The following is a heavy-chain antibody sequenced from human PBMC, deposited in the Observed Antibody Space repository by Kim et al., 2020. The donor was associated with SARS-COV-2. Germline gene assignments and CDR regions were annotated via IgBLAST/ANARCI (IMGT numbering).Heavy chain of an antibody. D-gene: IGHD5-12*01. J-gene: IGHJ4*02. Sequence: GGSLRLSCITSGFTFRNFAMHWVRQAPGKGLEWVAALWIDGSNKYYADSLKGRFTISRDNSKNTLYLQMKGLRGEDTAVYYCAKGTTITTWSTFDYWGQGILVTVSS. V-gene: IGHV3-33*06. CDR3: AKGTTITTWSTFDY. CDR2: LWIDGSNK. CDR1: GFTFRNFA.